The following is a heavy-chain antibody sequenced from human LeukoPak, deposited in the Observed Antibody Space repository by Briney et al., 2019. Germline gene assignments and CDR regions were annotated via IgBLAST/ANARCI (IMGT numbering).Heavy chain of an antibody. CDR1: GYSFTSYW. D-gene: IGHD1-26*01. J-gene: IGHJ4*02. Sequence: GESLKINRKCTGYSFTSYWIDWVRQIPGKGLEWMGIIYPGDSDTRYSPSFQGQVTISADKSISTAYLQWSSLKASGTAMYYCARRPGGVGAIPFDYWGQGTLVSVSS. CDR2: IYPGDSDT. CDR3: ARRPGGVGAIPFDY. V-gene: IGHV5-51*01.